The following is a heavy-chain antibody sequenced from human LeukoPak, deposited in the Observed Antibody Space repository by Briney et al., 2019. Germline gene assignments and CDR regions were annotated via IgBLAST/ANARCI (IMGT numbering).Heavy chain of an antibody. CDR2: IKQDESEK. CDR1: GFSFSSHW. V-gene: IGHV3-7*04. D-gene: IGHD6-13*01. Sequence: GGSLRLSCAASGFSFSSHWMSWVRQAPGKGLEWVANIKQDESEKYYADSAEGRFTISRDNAKNSVYLKMNSLRAEDSAVYYCARGLIAAAATGYYYSYGMDVWGQGTTVTVSS. J-gene: IGHJ6*02. CDR3: ARGLIAAAATGYYYSYGMDV.